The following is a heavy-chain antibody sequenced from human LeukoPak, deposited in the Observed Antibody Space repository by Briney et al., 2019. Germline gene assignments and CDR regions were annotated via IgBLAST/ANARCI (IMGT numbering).Heavy chain of an antibody. CDR1: GFTFSSYG. V-gene: IGHV3-23*01. Sequence: GGSRRLSCAASGFTFSSYGLSWVRQAPGKGMEWVSAISGSDGYTYYADSVKGRFTISRDNSKNTLYLQMNSLRAEDTAVYYCAKRSPYIVATDWGQGTLVTVSS. CDR3: AKRSPYIVATD. CDR2: ISGSDGYT. J-gene: IGHJ4*02. D-gene: IGHD5-12*01.